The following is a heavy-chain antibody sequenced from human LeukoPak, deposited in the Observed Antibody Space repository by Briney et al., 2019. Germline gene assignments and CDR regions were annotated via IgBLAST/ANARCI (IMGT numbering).Heavy chain of an antibody. Sequence: GSSVKVSCKASGGTFSSYAISWVRQAPGQGLEWMGRIIPIFGTANYAQKFQGRVTITTDESTSTAYMELSSLRSEDTAMYYCARAPSLYIVVVVAATLFDYWGQGTLVTVSS. J-gene: IGHJ4*02. V-gene: IGHV1-69*05. D-gene: IGHD2-15*01. CDR1: GGTFSSYA. CDR2: IIPIFGTA. CDR3: ARAPSLYIVVVVAATLFDY.